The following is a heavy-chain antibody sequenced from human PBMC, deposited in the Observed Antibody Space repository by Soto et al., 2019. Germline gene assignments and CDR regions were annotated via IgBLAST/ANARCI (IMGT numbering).Heavy chain of an antibody. CDR1: GFTFRSYV. D-gene: IGHD3-16*01. V-gene: IGHV3-30*19. CDR3: ARWGTTGGLDV. J-gene: IGHJ1*01. Sequence: QGQLVESGGGVVQPGTSLRVSCVASGFTFRSYVIHWVRQAPGKGLEWVALTSYDGTNKYYGDSVRGRFTISRDNSRNTVDLQMDSLRVEDTAVYYCARWGTTGGLDVWGQGTLVSVSS. CDR2: TSYDGTNK.